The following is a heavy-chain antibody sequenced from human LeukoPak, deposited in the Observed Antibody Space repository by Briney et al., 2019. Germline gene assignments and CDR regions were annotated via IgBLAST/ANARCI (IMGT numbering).Heavy chain of an antibody. CDR3: ARSLIPPTYWYFDN. D-gene: IGHD2-21*01. CDR1: GGSFSGYY. Sequence: SETLSLTCAVYGGSFSGYYWSWIRQPPGKGLEWIGEINHSGSTNYNPSLKSRVTISVDTSKNHFSLKLTSVTAADTAVYYCARSLIPPTYWYFDNWGQGTLVTVSS. J-gene: IGHJ4*02. V-gene: IGHV4-34*01. CDR2: INHSGST.